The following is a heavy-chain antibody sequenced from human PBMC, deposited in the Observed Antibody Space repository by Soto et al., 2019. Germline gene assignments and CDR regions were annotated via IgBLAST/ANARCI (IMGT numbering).Heavy chain of an antibody. CDR1: GFTFSFYT. CDR3: VREGGDLRGSGVFDY. J-gene: IGHJ4*02. D-gene: IGHD6-19*01. CDR2: ISRGGSSI. V-gene: IGHV3-48*01. Sequence: EPQLVESGGGLVQPGGSLRLSCAASGFTFSFYTMNWVRQTPGKGLEWLAYISRGGSSIYYADSVKGRFTVSRDNANKSLSLQLNSLSGEDTAVYYCVREGGDLRGSGVFDYWGQGTLVTVSS.